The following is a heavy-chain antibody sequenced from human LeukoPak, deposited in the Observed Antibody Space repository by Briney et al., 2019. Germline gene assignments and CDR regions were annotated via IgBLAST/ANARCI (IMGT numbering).Heavy chain of an antibody. CDR2: TYYSGST. CDR3: AREGRYYYYYMDV. V-gene: IGHV4-39*02. J-gene: IGHJ6*03. CDR1: GCSISSSSYY. Sequence: PSETLSLTCTVSGCSISSSSYYWGWIRQPPGKGLEWIGSTYYSGSTYYNSSLKSRVTIFVDTSKNQFSLKLSSVTAADTAVYYCAREGRYYYYYMDVWGKGTTVTVSS.